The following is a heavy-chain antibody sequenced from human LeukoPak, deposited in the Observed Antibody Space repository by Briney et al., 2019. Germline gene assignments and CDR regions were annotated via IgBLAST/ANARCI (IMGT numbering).Heavy chain of an antibody. CDR2: ISTNTGNP. CDR1: GYTFTSYA. CDR3: AREPYSNSDYYYYGMDV. D-gene: IGHD4-11*01. J-gene: IGHJ6*02. Sequence: GASVKVSCKASGYTFTSYAMNWVRQAPGQGLEWMGWISTNTGNPTYAQGFTGRFVFSLDTSVSTAYLQISSLKAEDTAVYYCAREPYSNSDYYYYGMDVWGQGTTVTVSS. V-gene: IGHV7-4-1*02.